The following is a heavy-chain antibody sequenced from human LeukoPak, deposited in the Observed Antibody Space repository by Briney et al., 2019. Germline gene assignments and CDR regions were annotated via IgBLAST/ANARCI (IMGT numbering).Heavy chain of an antibody. V-gene: IGHV1-2*06. CDR3: ARLSIIAAATIG. CDR2: INPNSGGT. J-gene: IGHJ4*02. CDR1: GYTFTGYY. Sequence: VASVKVSCKASGYTFTGYYMHWVRQAPGQGLEWMGRINPNSGGTNYAQKFQDRVTMTRDTSISTTYMELSRLRSDDTAAYYCARLSIIAAATIGWGQGTLVTVSS. D-gene: IGHD1-26*01.